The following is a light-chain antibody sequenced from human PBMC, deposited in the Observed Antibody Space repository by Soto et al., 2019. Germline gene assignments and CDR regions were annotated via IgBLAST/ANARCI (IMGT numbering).Light chain of an antibody. V-gene: IGKV3-11*01. CDR3: QQRSNWPHLT. CDR2: DAS. J-gene: IGKJ4*01. Sequence: LSPGERAALSCRASQSVSSYLAWYQQKPGQAPRLLIYDASNRATGIPARFSGSGSGTDFTLTISSLEPEDFAVYYCQQRSNWPHLTFGGGTKVDIK. CDR1: QSVSSY.